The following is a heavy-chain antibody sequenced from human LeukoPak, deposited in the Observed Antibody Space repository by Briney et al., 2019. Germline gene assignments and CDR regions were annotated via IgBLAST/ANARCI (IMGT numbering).Heavy chain of an antibody. V-gene: IGHV3-30*18. Sequence: GGSLRLSCAASGFTFSSYGMHWVRQAPGKGLEWVAVISYDGSNKYYADSVKGRFTISRDNSKNTLYLQMNSLRAEDTAVYYCAKDRDMYQLLPFDYWGQGTLVTVSS. CDR1: GFTFSSYG. CDR2: ISYDGSNK. CDR3: AKDRDMYQLLPFDY. D-gene: IGHD2-2*01. J-gene: IGHJ4*02.